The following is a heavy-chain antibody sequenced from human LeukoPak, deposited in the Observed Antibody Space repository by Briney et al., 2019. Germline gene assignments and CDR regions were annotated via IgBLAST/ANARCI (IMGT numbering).Heavy chain of an antibody. CDR1: GYTFTGYY. D-gene: IGHD3-16*02. Sequence: GASVKVSCEASGYTFTGYYMHWVRQAPGQGLEWMGWINPNSGGTNYAQKFQGRVTMTRDTSISTAYMELSRLRSDDTAVYYCARVDYDYVWGSYRYFDYWGQGTLVTVSS. CDR2: INPNSGGT. J-gene: IGHJ4*02. CDR3: ARVDYDYVWGSYRYFDY. V-gene: IGHV1-2*02.